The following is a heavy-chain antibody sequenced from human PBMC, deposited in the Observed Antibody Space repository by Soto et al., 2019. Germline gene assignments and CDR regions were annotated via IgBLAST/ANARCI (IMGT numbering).Heavy chain of an antibody. V-gene: IGHV3-23*01. CDR1: GFRIGAYA. CDR3: ARDAVTGNGEWDSYDP. Sequence: EVQLLESGGGLVPLGGSLRLSCVASGFRIGAYAMNWVRQVPGRGLEWVSSFDGQTETSYADSVRGRFTVSRDNSKNTLYLQMSGLRAEDTAMYYCARDAVTGNGEWDSYDPWGRGTLVTVTS. D-gene: IGHD6-19*01. J-gene: IGHJ5*02. CDR2: FDGQTET.